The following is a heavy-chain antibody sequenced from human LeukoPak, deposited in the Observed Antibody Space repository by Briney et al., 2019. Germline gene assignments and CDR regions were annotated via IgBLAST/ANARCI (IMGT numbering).Heavy chain of an antibody. V-gene: IGHV3-21*01. CDR1: GFIFSTYA. CDR3: ARVDNWNEVTDDY. Sequence: GGSLRLSCAASGFIFSTYAMTWVRQAPGKGLEWVSSISSSKYIYYADSVKGRFTISRDNARNSLYLQMNSLRAEDTAVYYCARVDNWNEVTDDYWGQGTLVTVSS. CDR2: ISSSKYI. D-gene: IGHD1-20*01. J-gene: IGHJ4*02.